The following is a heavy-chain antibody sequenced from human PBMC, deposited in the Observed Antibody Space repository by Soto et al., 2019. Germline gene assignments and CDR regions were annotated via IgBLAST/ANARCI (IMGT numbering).Heavy chain of an antibody. CDR1: GLTVRSNY. J-gene: IGHJ6*02. CDR2: IFSGGST. CDR3: AGEVGSGGWYYYYFGMDA. V-gene: IGHV3-53*02. Sequence: EVQLVETGGGLIQPGGSLRLSCAASGLTVRSNYMSWVRQAPGKGLEWVSLIFSGGSTYYADAAKGRFTISRDNSKNMVDLQMNSLRAEDRAVYYCAGEVGSGGWYYYYFGMDAWGQGNTVTVSS. D-gene: IGHD6-19*01.